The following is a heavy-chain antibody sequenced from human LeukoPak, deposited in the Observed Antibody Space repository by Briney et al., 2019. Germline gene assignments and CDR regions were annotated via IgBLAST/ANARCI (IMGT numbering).Heavy chain of an antibody. CDR2: INHSGST. Sequence: SETLSLTCAVYGGSFSGYYWSWIRQPPGKGLEWIGEINHSGSTNYNPSLKSRVTISVDTSKNQCSLKLSSVTAADTAVYYCARHKYSGYENYKEGFDYWGQGTLVTVSS. CDR3: ARHKYSGYENYKEGFDY. D-gene: IGHD5-12*01. J-gene: IGHJ4*02. CDR1: GGSFSGYY. V-gene: IGHV4-34*01.